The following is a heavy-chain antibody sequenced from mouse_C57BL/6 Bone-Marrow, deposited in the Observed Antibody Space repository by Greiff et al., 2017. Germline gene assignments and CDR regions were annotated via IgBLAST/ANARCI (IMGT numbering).Heavy chain of an antibody. Sequence: EVQLVESGGGLVKPGGSLKLSCAASGFTFSSYAMSWVRQTPEKGLEWVATISDGGSYTYYPDNVKGRFTISRDNAKNNLYLQMSNLKSEDTAMYYCARGSYEYDEGFDNWGQGTTLTVSS. V-gene: IGHV5-4*01. CDR1: GFTFSSYA. J-gene: IGHJ2*01. D-gene: IGHD2-4*01. CDR3: ARGSYEYDEGFDN. CDR2: ISDGGSYT.